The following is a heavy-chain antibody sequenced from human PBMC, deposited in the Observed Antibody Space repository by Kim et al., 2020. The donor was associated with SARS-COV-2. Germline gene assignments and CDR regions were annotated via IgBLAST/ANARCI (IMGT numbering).Heavy chain of an antibody. D-gene: IGHD2-15*01. V-gene: IGHV4-31*03. CDR1: GGSISSGGYY. J-gene: IGHJ4*02. CDR2: IYYSGST. Sequence: SETLSLTCTVSGGSISSGGYYWSWIRQHPGKGLEWIGYIYYSGSTYYNPSLKSRVTISVDTSKNPFSLKLSSLTAADTAVYDCARWGYCSGGSCSYWGQGTLVTVSS. CDR3: ARWGYCSGGSCSY.